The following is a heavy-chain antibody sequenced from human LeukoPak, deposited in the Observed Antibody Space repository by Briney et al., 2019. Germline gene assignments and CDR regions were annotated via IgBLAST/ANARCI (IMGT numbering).Heavy chain of an antibody. V-gene: IGHV4-59*12. Sequence: SETLSLTCTVSGGSISSYYWSWIRQPPGKELEWIGYIYYSGSTNYNPSLKSRVTISVDTSKNQFSLKLSSVTAADTAVYYCARDLISSYDFWSDYYMDVWGKGTTVTVSS. CDR3: ARDLISSYDFWSDYYMDV. CDR2: IYYSGST. J-gene: IGHJ6*03. D-gene: IGHD3-3*01. CDR1: GGSISSYY.